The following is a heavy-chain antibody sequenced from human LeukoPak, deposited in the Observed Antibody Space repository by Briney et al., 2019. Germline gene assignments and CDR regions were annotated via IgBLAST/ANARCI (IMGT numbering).Heavy chain of an antibody. CDR3: ARDVYYGMDV. Sequence: GESLKISCAASGFTFSSYSMNWVRQAPGKGLEWVSSISGGSTYIDYADSVKGRFTISRDNAKNSLYLQMNSLRAEDTAVYYCARDVYYGMDVWGQGTTVTVSS. V-gene: IGHV3-21*01. CDR1: GFTFSSYS. CDR2: ISGGSTYI. J-gene: IGHJ6*02.